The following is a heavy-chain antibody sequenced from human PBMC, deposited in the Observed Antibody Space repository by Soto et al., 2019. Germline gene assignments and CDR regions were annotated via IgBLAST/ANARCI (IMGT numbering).Heavy chain of an antibody. CDR3: ARAGSRPYYYCGMDV. Sequence: QEQLVQSGPEVKKPGSSVTVSCKASAGTFNKYAICWVRQAPGQGLEWMGGTIPLFSTSSYAQKFQGRVTITADKSTSTVYMEMRNLKSEDTALYYCARAGSRPYYYCGMDVWGQGTTVTAS. V-gene: IGHV1-69*06. CDR1: AGTFNKYA. J-gene: IGHJ6*02. CDR2: TIPLFSTS. D-gene: IGHD1-26*01.